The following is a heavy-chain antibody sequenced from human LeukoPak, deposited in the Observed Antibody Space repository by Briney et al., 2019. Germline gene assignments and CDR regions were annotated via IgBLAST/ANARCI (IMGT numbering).Heavy chain of an antibody. J-gene: IGHJ3*02. V-gene: IGHV3-9*03. CDR2: ISWNSGSI. CDR1: GFTFDEYA. CDR3: ARGVALTAFDI. Sequence: GGSLRLSCAASGFTFDEYAMHWVRQAPGKGLEWVSGISWNSGSIGYADSVKGRFTISRDNAKNSLYLQMNSLRAEDMALYYCARGVALTAFDIWGQGTMVTVSS. D-gene: IGHD5-12*01.